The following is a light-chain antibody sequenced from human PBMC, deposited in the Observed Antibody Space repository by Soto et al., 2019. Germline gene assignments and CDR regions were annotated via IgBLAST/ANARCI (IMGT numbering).Light chain of an antibody. CDR3: QQYGSSPLFT. CDR2: GAS. J-gene: IGKJ3*01. Sequence: EIVLTQSPGTLSLSPGERATLSCRASQSVSSSYLAWYQQKPGQAPRLLIYGASSRATGIPDRFSGSGSGTEFTLTISRLESEDFEVYYCQQYGSSPLFTFGPGTKVDIK. V-gene: IGKV3-20*01. CDR1: QSVSSSY.